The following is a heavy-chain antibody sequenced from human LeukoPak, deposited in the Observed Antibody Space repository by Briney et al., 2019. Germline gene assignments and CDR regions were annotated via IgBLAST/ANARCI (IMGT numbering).Heavy chain of an antibody. CDR3: ASARRGAVPYFDY. CDR2: ISSSSSYI. D-gene: IGHD1-26*01. Sequence: GGSLRLSCAASGFTFNNYSMNWVRQAPGKGLEWVSSISSSSSYIYYADSVKGRFTISIDNAKNSLYLQMNSLRAEDKSVYYCASARRGAVPYFDYWGQGTLVTVSS. CDR1: GFTFNNYS. V-gene: IGHV3-21*01. J-gene: IGHJ4*02.